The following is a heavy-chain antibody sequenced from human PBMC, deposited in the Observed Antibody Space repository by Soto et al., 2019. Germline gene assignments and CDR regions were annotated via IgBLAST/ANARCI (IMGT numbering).Heavy chain of an antibody. D-gene: IGHD3-16*01. J-gene: IGHJ4*02. CDR1: GYTFTTFG. V-gene: IGHV1-18*01. CDR2: ISGNNDDT. CDR3: ARDSGGVSATSCFYY. Sequence: ASVKVSCKASGYTFTTFGVSWVRQAPGQGLEWMGWISGNNDDTTYAQNFQGRVTMTTDTSTSTAYMELRSLRSDDTAVYYRARDSGGVSATSCFYYWGQGTPVTVSS.